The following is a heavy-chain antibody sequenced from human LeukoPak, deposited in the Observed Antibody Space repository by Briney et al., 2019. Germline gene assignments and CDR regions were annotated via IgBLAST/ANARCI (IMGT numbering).Heavy chain of an antibody. D-gene: IGHD2-15*01. CDR2: IYDSGST. CDR1: GGSFSGYY. V-gene: IGHV4-30-4*01. J-gene: IGHJ3*02. Sequence: SETLSLTCAVYGGSFSGYYWSWIRQPPGKGLEWIGYIYDSGSTYYNPSLKSRITISVDTSENRFSLKLSSVTATDTAVYYCAGDCSGGSCYGAFDIWGQGTMVTVSS. CDR3: AGDCSGGSCYGAFDI.